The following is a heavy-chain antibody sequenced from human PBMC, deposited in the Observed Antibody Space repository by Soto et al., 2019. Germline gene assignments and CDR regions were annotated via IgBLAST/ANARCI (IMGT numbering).Heavy chain of an antibody. CDR1: GGSISSYY. CDR2: IYYSGST. J-gene: IGHJ4*02. V-gene: IGHV4-59*01. Sequence: QVQLQESGPGLVKPSETLSLTCTVSGGSISSYYWSWIRQPPGKGLEWIGFIYYSGSTNYNPSLKSRATMSVDPSRNHFPPKLSSVTAAGTAVCYCGRTIREYIWGSYPRFDYWGQGTLVTGSS. D-gene: IGHD3-16*02. CDR3: GRTIREYIWGSYPRFDY.